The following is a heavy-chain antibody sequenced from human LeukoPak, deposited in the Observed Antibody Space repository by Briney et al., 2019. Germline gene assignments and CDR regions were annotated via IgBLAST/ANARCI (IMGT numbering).Heavy chain of an antibody. D-gene: IGHD5-12*01. CDR2: IIPILGIA. CDR3: ASGYSGYETDYYGMDV. Sequence: ASVKVSCEASGGTFSSYAISCVRQAPGQGLVWMGRIIPILGIANYAQKFQGRVTITADKTTSTAYMELRSLRSEDTAVYYCASGYSGYETDYYGMDVWGQGTTVTVSS. CDR1: GGTFSSYA. V-gene: IGHV1-69*04. J-gene: IGHJ6*02.